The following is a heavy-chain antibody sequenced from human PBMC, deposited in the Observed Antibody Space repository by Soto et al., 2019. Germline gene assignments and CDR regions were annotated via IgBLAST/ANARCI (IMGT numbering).Heavy chain of an antibody. CDR1: GFPFSSYG. J-gene: IGHJ4*02. V-gene: IGHV3-33*03. Sequence: GGSLRLSCAASGFPFSSYGMHWVRQAPGKGLDWVGVIWYDVSNKDYAESVKGRFTISRDNSKNMLYLQMNSLRADDTAVYYCASSICWGQGTLVTVSS. CDR2: IWYDVSNK. CDR3: ASSIC.